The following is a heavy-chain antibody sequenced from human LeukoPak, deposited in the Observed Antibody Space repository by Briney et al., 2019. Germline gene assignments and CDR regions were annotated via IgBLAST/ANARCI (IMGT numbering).Heavy chain of an antibody. D-gene: IGHD1-26*01. Sequence: ASVKVSCQASGYTFTSYYMHWVRQAPGQGLEWMGIINPSGGSTSNAQKFQGRVTMTRDTSTSTVYMELSSLRSEDTAVYYCARDAGSGSYLTGGYFDYWGQGTLVTVSS. J-gene: IGHJ4*02. CDR1: GYTFTSYY. CDR2: INPSGGST. CDR3: ARDAGSGSYLTGGYFDY. V-gene: IGHV1-46*01.